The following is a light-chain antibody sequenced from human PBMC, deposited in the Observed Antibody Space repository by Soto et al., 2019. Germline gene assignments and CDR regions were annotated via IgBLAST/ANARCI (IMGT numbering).Light chain of an antibody. J-gene: IGKJ4*01. V-gene: IGKV3-20*01. Sequence: EIVLTQSPGTLSLSPGDRATVSCRASQTVSSTNLAWFQQKPGQPPRLLIYGATSRDIGIPDRFSGSGSGTDFTLTISRLEPEDFAVYYCHHYGTSPPSTFGGGTKVDIK. CDR1: QTVSSTN. CDR2: GAT. CDR3: HHYGTSPPST.